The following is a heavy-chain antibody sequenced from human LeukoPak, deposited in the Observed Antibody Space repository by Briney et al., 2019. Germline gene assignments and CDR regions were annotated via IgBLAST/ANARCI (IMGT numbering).Heavy chain of an antibody. CDR3: TREKSVVVPSSYYYFDV. V-gene: IGHV3-53*01. CDR2: IYSDGST. Sequence: GGSLRLSCEASGFAVSDNYVSWVRQAPGKGLEWVSLIYSDGSTYYADSVKGRFTISRDNSKNTLYLQMDSLRVEDSAMYFCTREKSVVVPSSYYYFDVWGRGTLVTVAS. J-gene: IGHJ2*01. D-gene: IGHD3-22*01. CDR1: GFAVSDNY.